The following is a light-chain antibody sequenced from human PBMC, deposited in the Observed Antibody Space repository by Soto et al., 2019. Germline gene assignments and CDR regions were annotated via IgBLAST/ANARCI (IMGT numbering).Light chain of an antibody. CDR3: QQYNDWWT. J-gene: IGKJ1*01. Sequence: EIFMTQSPATLSVSPGEEATLSCRASQSVSSNLTWYQHKPGQAPRLLIYGASTRATGVPARFSGSGSGTEFTLTISSLQSEDFAVYYCQQYNDWWTFGQGTKVEIK. CDR1: QSVSSN. CDR2: GAS. V-gene: IGKV3-15*01.